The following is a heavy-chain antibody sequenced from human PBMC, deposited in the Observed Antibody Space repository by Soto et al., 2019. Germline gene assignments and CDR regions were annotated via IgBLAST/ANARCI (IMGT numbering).Heavy chain of an antibody. J-gene: IGHJ6*02. CDR2: ISSLGHTT. Sequence: QPGGSLRLSCEASGFTFTFESYGMNWVRQAPGKGLEWVAYISSLGHTTYYADSVKGRFTISRDNAKNLLFLEMNTLRGEDTAVYYCARDTEGYKGMDVWGQGTTVTVSS. V-gene: IGHV3-48*03. D-gene: IGHD1-1*01. CDR1: GFTFTFESYG. CDR3: ARDTEGYKGMDV.